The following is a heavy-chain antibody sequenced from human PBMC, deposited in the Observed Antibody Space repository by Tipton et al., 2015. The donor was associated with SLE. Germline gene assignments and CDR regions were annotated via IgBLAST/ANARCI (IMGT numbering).Heavy chain of an antibody. CDR3: ARDLRPMDV. CDR1: GGSISSYY. Sequence: GLVKPSETLSLTCTVSGGSISSYYWSWIRQPPGKGLEWIGYIHHSGSANYNPSLKSRVTISVDTSKTQFSLKLSSVTAADTAVYFCARDLRPMDVWGPGTTVIVSS. CDR2: IHHSGSA. J-gene: IGHJ6*02. V-gene: IGHV4-59*01.